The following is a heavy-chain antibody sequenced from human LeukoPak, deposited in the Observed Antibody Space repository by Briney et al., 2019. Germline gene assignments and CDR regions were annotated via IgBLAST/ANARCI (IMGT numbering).Heavy chain of an antibody. V-gene: IGHV4-59*02. Sequence: SETLSLTCTVSGDSVNSYYWSWIRQPPGKGLEWIGYIYYSGSTNYNPSLKSRVTISVDTSKNQFSLKLSSVTAADTAVYYCARDKGDYYDSSGYYYEGSWFDPWGQGTLVTVSS. J-gene: IGHJ5*02. CDR1: GDSVNSYY. D-gene: IGHD3-22*01. CDR2: IYYSGST. CDR3: ARDKGDYYDSSGYYYEGSWFDP.